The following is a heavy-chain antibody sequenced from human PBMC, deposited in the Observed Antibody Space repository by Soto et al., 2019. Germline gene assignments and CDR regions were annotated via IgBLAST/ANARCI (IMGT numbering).Heavy chain of an antibody. CDR1: GFTFSSFF. Sequence: GGSLRLSCTASGFTFSSFFMNWVRQAPGKGPEWVSGIDTSGGVTKYADSVKGRFTISRDNSKNTLYLQMNSLRAEDTALYYCRNDIYYYGMDVWGQGTTVTVSS. V-gene: IGHV3-23*01. CDR3: RNDIYYYGMDV. J-gene: IGHJ6*02. CDR2: IDTSGGVT.